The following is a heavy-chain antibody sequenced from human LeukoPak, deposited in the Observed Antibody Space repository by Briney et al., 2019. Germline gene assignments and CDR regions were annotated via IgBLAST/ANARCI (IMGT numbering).Heavy chain of an antibody. V-gene: IGHV4-34*01. D-gene: IGHD3-22*01. J-gene: IGHJ4*02. CDR2: INHSGST. CDR1: GGSFSGYL. CDR3: ARGFALWTLAPGHYSLAY. Sequence: SETLSLTCAVYGGSFSGYLCSWIRQPPGKGLEGIGEINHSGSTNYNPSLTRRVTISIDTSKYSFSLTLSAVTAADTPVNYCARGFALWTLAPGHYSLAYWGQGTLVTVPS.